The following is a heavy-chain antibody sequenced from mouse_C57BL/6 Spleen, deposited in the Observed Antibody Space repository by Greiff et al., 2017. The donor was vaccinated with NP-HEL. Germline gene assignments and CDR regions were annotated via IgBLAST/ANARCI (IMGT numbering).Heavy chain of an antibody. V-gene: IGHV1-20*01. D-gene: IGHD1-1*01. CDR1: GYSFTGYF. CDR2: INPYNGDT. Sequence: VHVKQSGPELVKPGDSVKISCKASGYSFTGYFMNWVMQSHGKSLEWIGRINPYNGDTFYNQKFKGKATLTVDKSSSTAHMELRSLTSEDSAVYYCARNYGSSYDYYAMDYWGQGTSVTVSS. CDR3: ARNYGSSYDYYAMDY. J-gene: IGHJ4*01.